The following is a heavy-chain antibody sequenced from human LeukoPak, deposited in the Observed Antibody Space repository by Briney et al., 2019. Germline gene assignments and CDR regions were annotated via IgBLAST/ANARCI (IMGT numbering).Heavy chain of an antibody. CDR2: ISYDGSNK. V-gene: IGHV3-30*04. D-gene: IGHD2-2*02. Sequence: GGSLRLSSAASGFTFSSYAMHWVRQAPGKGLEWVAVISYDGSNKYYADSVKGRFTISRDNSKNTLYLQMNSLRAEDTAVYYCARGGYQLLYSPFDYWGQGTLVTVSS. CDR1: GFTFSSYA. J-gene: IGHJ4*02. CDR3: ARGGYQLLYSPFDY.